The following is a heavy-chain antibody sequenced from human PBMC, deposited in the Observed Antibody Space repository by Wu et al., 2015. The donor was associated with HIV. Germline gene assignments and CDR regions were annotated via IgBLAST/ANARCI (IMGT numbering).Heavy chain of an antibody. D-gene: IGHD2-21*02. V-gene: IGHV1-18*01. CDR1: GYTFTRYH. J-gene: IGHJ6*02. CDR3: ARWAVAVTAHNYGMDV. Sequence: QVRLVQSGPEVRKPGTSVKLSCTAFGYTFTRYHIHWLRQAPGQGPEWMGWISAYNGKTNYAQKLQGRVTMTTDKSTSTAYMELRSLRSDDTAVYYCARWAVAVTAHNYGMDVWGQGTTVTVSS. CDR2: ISAYNGKT.